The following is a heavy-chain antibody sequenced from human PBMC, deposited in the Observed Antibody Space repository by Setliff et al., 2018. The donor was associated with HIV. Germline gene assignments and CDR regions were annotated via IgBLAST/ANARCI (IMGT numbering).Heavy chain of an antibody. CDR3: ARVGSYWSTFDY. Sequence: ASVKVSCKASGYTLTTYGISWVRQAPGQGPEWMGWINTETGKPMYAQGFTGRFVFSLDTSVSTAYLQISSLKTEDTAMYYCARVGSYWSTFDYWGQGALVTVSS. D-gene: IGHD1-26*01. CDR2: INTETGKP. CDR1: GYTLTTYG. J-gene: IGHJ4*02. V-gene: IGHV7-4-1*02.